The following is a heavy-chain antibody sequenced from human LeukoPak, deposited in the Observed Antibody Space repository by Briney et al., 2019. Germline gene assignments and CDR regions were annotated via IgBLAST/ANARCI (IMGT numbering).Heavy chain of an antibody. CDR1: GGSISRYY. J-gene: IGHJ4*02. D-gene: IGHD2-2*01. V-gene: IGHV4-59*01. CDR2: IYDSGST. CDR3: ARESCSTSCYGFDY. Sequence: PETLSLTCTVSGGSISRYYWSWIRQPPGKGLEWIGYIYDSGSTNYNPSLKSRVTISVDTSKNQFSLKLNSVTAADTAVYYCARESCSTSCYGFDYWGQGTLVTVSS.